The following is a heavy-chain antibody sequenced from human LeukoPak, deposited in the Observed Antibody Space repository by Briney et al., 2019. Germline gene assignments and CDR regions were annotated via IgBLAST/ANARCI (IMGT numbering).Heavy chain of an antibody. J-gene: IGHJ6*02. CDR1: GFTFSSYW. V-gene: IGHV3-7*04. D-gene: IGHD5-18*01. Sequence: GGSLRLSCAAPGFTFSSYWMSWVRQAPGKGLEWVANIKQDGSEKYYVDSVKGRFTISRDNAKNSLYLQMNSLRAEDTAVYYCARDKGYSYGLTGMDVWGQGTTVTVSS. CDR2: IKQDGSEK. CDR3: ARDKGYSYGLTGMDV.